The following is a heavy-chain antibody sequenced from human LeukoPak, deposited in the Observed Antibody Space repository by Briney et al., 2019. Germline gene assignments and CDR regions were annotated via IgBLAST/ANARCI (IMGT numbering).Heavy chain of an antibody. D-gene: IGHD6-13*01. J-gene: IGHJ4*02. Sequence: GGSLRLSCATSGFTFSSYGMHWVRQAPGKGLEWVAVIWYDGSNKYYADSVKGRFTIFRDNSKNTLYLQMNSLRAEDTAVYYCARKKYSSSWYSPFDYWGQGTLVTVSS. CDR2: IWYDGSNK. V-gene: IGHV3-33*01. CDR3: ARKKYSSSWYSPFDY. CDR1: GFTFSSYG.